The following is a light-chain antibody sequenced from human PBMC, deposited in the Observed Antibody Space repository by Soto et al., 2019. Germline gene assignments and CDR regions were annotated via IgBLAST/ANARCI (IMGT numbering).Light chain of an antibody. Sequence: QLVLTQSPSASASLGASVKLTCTLSSGHSSYAIAWHHKQPEKGPRYLMKLNSDGSHSKGDGIPDRFAGSSSGAERYLTIAGLQSEDEADYYCQTWGTGIPRVFGGGTKVTVL. CDR1: SGHSSYA. J-gene: IGLJ2*01. CDR3: QTWGTGIPRV. V-gene: IGLV4-69*01. CDR2: LNSDGSH.